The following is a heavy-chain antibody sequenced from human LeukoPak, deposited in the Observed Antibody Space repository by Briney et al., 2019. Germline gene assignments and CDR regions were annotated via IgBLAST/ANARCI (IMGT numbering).Heavy chain of an antibody. J-gene: IGHJ6*02. V-gene: IGHV3-33*01. Sequence: GGSLRLSCAASGFTFSSYGMHWVRQAPGKGLEWVAVIWYDGSNKYYADPVKGRFTISRDNSKNTLYLQMNSLRAEDTAVYYCARVRSAYYYYYGMDVWGQGTTVTVSS. CDR1: GFTFSSYG. CDR3: ARVRSAYYYYYGMDV. CDR2: IWYDGSNK.